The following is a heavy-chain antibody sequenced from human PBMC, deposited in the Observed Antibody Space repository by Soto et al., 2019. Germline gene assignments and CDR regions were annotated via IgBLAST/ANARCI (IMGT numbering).Heavy chain of an antibody. CDR3: ASVGSSSSAFDY. V-gene: IGHV3-48*03. Sequence: GGSLRLSCAASGFTFSSYEMNWVRQAPGKGLEWVSYISSSGSTIYYADSVKGRFTISRDNAKNSLYLQMNSLRAEDTAVYYCASVGSSSSAFDYWGQGTLVTVSS. CDR1: GFTFSSYE. D-gene: IGHD6-6*01. J-gene: IGHJ4*02. CDR2: ISSSGSTI.